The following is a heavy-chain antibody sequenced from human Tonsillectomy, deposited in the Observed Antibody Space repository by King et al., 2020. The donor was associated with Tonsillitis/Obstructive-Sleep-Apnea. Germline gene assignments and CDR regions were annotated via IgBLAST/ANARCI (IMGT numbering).Heavy chain of an antibody. CDR2: ISSDGSTT. CDR3: ARVYDFWSGYGLGA. Sequence: VQLVESGGGLVQPGGSLRLSCAASGFTFSSYWMHWVRQAPGKGLVWVSRISSDGSTTNYADSVKGRFTISRDNAKNTLYLQMNSLRAEDTAVYYCARVYDFWSGYGLGAWGQGTLVTVSS. J-gene: IGHJ5*02. CDR1: GFTFSSYW. D-gene: IGHD3-3*01. V-gene: IGHV3-74*01.